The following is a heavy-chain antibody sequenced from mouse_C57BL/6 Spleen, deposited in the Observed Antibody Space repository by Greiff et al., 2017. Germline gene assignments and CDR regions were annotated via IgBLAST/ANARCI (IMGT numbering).Heavy chain of an antibody. D-gene: IGHD1-1*01. CDR1: GYAFSSSW. J-gene: IGHJ2*01. CDR2: IYPGDGDT. V-gene: IGHV1-82*01. Sequence: QVQLQQSGPELVKPGASVKISCKASGYAFSSSWMNWVKQRPGKGLEWIGRIYPGDGDTNYNGKFKGKATLTADKSSSTAYMQLSSLTSEDSAVYFCARTTVVEAPFDYWGQGTTLTVSS. CDR3: ARTTVVEAPFDY.